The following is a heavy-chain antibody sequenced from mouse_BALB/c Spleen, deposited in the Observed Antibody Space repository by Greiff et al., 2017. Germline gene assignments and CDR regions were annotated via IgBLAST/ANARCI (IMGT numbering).Heavy chain of an antibody. CDR3: ARQGSYGSSYYAMDY. CDR2: ISNGGGST. V-gene: IGHV5-12-2*01. Sequence: EVHLVESGGGLVQPGGSLKLSCAASGFTFSSYTMSWVRQTPEKRLEWVAYISNGGGSTYYPDTVKGRFTISRDNAKNTLYLQMSSLKSEDTAMYYCARQGSYGSSYYAMDYWGQGTSVTVSS. D-gene: IGHD1-1*01. CDR1: GFTFSSYT. J-gene: IGHJ4*01.